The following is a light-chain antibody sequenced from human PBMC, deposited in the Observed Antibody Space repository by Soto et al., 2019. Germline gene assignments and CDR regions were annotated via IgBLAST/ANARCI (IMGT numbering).Light chain of an antibody. CDR3: LQHNSYSWT. CDR2: GAS. CDR1: QVISNY. V-gene: IGKV1-17*03. Sequence: DIQMTQSPSAMSASVGDRVTITCRASQVISNYLAWFQQKPGKVPKRLIYGASSLPSGVPSRFNGSGSGTEFTLTISSLQPEDFATYFCLQHNSYSWTFGQGTKVEIK. J-gene: IGKJ1*01.